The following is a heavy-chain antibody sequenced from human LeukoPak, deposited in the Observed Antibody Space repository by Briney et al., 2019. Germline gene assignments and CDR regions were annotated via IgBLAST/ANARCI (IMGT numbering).Heavy chain of an antibody. CDR3: ARAAGYSSGWYRRCYFDY. D-gene: IGHD6-19*01. CDR1: GYTFTGYY. V-gene: IGHV1-2*02. J-gene: IGHJ4*02. CDR2: INPNSGGT. Sequence: GASVKVSCKASGYTFTGYYMYWVRQAPGQGLEWMGWINPNSGGTKYAQKFQGRVTMTRDTSISTAYMEVSRLRSDDTAVYYCARAAGYSSGWYRRCYFDYWGQGTLVTISS.